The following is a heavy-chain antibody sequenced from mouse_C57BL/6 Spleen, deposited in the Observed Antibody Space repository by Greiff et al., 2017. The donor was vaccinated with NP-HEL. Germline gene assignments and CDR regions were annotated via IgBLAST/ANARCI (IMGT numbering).Heavy chain of an antibody. D-gene: IGHD1-1*01. CDR2: ISDGGSYT. CDR3: ERESITTVVATSYYFDY. Sequence: EVQLVESGGGLVKPGGSLKLSCAASGFTFSSYAMSWVRQTPEKRLEWVATISDGGSYTYYPDNVKGRFTISRDNAKNNLYLQMSHLKSEDTAMYYCERESITTVVATSYYFDYWGQGTTLTVSS. J-gene: IGHJ2*01. CDR1: GFTFSSYA. V-gene: IGHV5-4*01.